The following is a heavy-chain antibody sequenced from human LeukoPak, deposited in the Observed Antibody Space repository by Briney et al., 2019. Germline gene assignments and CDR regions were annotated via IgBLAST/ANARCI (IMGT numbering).Heavy chain of an antibody. V-gene: IGHV1-24*01. D-gene: IGHD3-3*01. Sequence: ASVKVSCKAPGYTLSELSFHWVRQAPGKGLEWMGGFDPEDGETIYAQKFQGRVTMTEDTSTDTAYMELSSLRSEDTAVYYCATVKFWSGPGAAFDPWGQGTLVTVSS. CDR1: GYTLSELS. CDR2: FDPEDGET. CDR3: ATVKFWSGPGAAFDP. J-gene: IGHJ5*02.